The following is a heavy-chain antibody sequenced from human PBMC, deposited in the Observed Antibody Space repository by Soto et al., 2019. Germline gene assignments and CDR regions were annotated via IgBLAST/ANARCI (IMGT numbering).Heavy chain of an antibody. V-gene: IGHV3-48*03. CDR1: GFTFGRYQ. D-gene: IGHD6-13*01. Sequence: GGSLRLSCAASGFTFGRYQMNWVRRAPGKRLEWISSITCSGTTVYYSESVKGRFTISRDNIKNSLYLEMNSLRAEDTAVYYCAREGGCSAAEIYGSRNYGMDVWGQGTRVTVSS. CDR2: ITCSGTTV. J-gene: IGHJ6*02. CDR3: AREGGCSAAEIYGSRNYGMDV.